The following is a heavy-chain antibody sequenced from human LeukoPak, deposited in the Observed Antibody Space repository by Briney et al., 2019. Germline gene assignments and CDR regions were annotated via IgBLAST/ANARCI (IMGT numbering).Heavy chain of an antibody. CDR1: GFTFSGYS. CDR3: ARDRAVKARIGGMDV. V-gene: IGHV3-21*06. CDR2: ISESSSHT. Sequence: GGSLRLSWEASGFTFSGYSMNWVRQAPGKGLEWVSYISESSSHTYNADSVKGRFTISRDNAKNSLYLQMNSLRVEDTGIYYCARDRAVKARIGGMDVWGQGTTVIVSS. D-gene: IGHD5-24*01. J-gene: IGHJ6*02.